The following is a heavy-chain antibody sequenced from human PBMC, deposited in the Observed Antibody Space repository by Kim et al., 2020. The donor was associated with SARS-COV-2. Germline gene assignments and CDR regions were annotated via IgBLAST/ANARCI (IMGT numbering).Heavy chain of an antibody. CDR1: GFTFSSYG. CDR2: IYSGGSST. J-gene: IGHJ4*01. CDR3: AKTTNGVHYSYGSGFFD. Sequence: GGSLRLSCAASGFTFSSYGMTWVRQAPGKGLEWVSVIYSGGSSTYYADSVKGRFTISRGNSKNTLYLQRNSLRAEDTAVYYCAKTTNGVHYSYGSGFFD. V-gene: IGHV3-23*03. D-gene: IGHD3-10*01.